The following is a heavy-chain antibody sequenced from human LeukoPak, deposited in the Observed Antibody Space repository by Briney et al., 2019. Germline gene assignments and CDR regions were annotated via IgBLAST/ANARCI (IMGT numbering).Heavy chain of an antibody. J-gene: IGHJ5*02. CDR2: IYTSGST. CDR1: GVSISDSF. V-gene: IGHV4-4*09. Sequence: PSETLSLTCAVSGVSISDSFWTWIRQPAGKGLEWIGYIYTSGSTNYNPSLKSRVTISVDTSKNQFSLRLNSVTAADTAVYYCARVGWGDAAAHPNWLDPWGQGTLVTVSS. CDR3: ARVGWGDAAAHPNWLDP. D-gene: IGHD6-6*01.